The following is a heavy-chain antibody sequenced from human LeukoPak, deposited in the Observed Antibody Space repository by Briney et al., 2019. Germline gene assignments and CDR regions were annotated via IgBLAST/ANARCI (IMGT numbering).Heavy chain of an antibody. J-gene: IGHJ6*03. Sequence: PGGAPKISRRGSGFRFTSYWIGWVRQMPGKGLGWGVSIYPGESDTRYSPSFQGQVTNSADKSISTAYLQWSSLKASDTAMYYWARQGDGIAAAWGYYYYMDVWGKGTTVTVSS. CDR1: GFRFTSYW. D-gene: IGHD6-13*01. CDR2: IYPGESDT. V-gene: IGHV5-51*01. CDR3: ARQGDGIAAAWGYYYYMDV.